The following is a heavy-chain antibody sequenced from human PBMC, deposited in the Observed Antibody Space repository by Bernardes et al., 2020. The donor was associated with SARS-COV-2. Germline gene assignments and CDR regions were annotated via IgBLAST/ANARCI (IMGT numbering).Heavy chain of an antibody. Sequence: PESLSLTCTVSGFSIRSYRNWSWVRQPPGRGLEWFGKIYYSGSTNYTPSLKSRFTISVDTSKNQFSLKLNSVTAADTAVYYCARDCNWGNWYFELWGRGTLVTVSS. CDR1: GFSIRSYRN. CDR2: IYYSGST. D-gene: IGHD7-27*01. CDR3: ARDCNWGNWYFEL. J-gene: IGHJ2*01. V-gene: IGHV4-59*01.